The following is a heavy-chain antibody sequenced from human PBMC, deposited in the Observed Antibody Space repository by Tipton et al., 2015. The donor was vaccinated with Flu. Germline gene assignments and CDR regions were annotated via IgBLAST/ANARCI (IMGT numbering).Heavy chain of an antibody. CDR3: AGQLFFGELT. V-gene: IGHV4-39*01. D-gene: IGHD3-10*01. CDR1: GGPITSSSYY. J-gene: IGHJ5*02. CDR2: VFYTGYT. Sequence: QLVQSGPEVKPSETLSLTCAVSGGPITSSSYYWGWIRQSPGKGLEWLGSVFYTGYTYYNSSLKNRLTISVDTSKGLFFLMLPSMPAADTAVYYCAGQLFFGELTWGQGSLVTVSS.